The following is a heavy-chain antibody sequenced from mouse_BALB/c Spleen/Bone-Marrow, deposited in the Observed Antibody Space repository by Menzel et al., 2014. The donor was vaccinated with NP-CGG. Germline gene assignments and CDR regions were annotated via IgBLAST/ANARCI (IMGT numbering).Heavy chain of an antibody. D-gene: IGHD6-2*01. CDR2: INPSSNYT. V-gene: IGHV1-4*01. Sequence: QVQLQQPGAELARPGASVEMSCKASGYTFTSYTMHWVKQRPGQGLEWIGFINPSSNYTNYNQKFKDKATLTADKSSSTAYMQLSSLTSEDSAVYYCARVLRWSLDYWGQGTTLTVSS. J-gene: IGHJ2*01. CDR3: ARVLRWSLDY. CDR1: GYTFTSYT.